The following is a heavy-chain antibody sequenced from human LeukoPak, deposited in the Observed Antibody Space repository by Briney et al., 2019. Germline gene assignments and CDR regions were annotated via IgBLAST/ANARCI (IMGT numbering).Heavy chain of an antibody. CDR1: GYIFTSCS. J-gene: IGHJ3*02. Sequence: GESLQISCKGSGYIFTSCSIGWVRQMPGKGLEWMGIIYSGDSDTRYSPSFQGQVTISADKSISTAYLQWSSLKASDTAMYYCARLTVRGYYDSSGYPRDAFDIWGQGTMVTVSS. V-gene: IGHV5-51*01. D-gene: IGHD3-22*01. CDR2: IYSGDSDT. CDR3: ARLTVRGYYDSSGYPRDAFDI.